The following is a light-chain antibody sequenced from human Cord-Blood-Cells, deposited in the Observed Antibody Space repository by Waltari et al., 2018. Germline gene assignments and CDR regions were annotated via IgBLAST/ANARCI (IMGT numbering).Light chain of an antibody. J-gene: IGLJ2*01. CDR1: SSDVGSYNL. Sequence: QSALTQPASVSGSPGQSITISCTGTSSDVGSYNLVSWYQQHPGKAPKLLIYEGSKRPSGVSNRCSGSKSGNTASLTISGIQAEDEADYYCCSYAGSVVFGGGTKLTVL. CDR3: CSYAGSVV. V-gene: IGLV2-23*01. CDR2: EGS.